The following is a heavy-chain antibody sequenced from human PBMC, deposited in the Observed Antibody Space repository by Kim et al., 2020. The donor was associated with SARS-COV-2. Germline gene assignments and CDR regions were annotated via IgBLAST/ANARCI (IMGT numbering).Heavy chain of an antibody. CDR3: ARGHYHESLSRSDYYNG. CDR2: ISYDGRNK. J-gene: IGHJ6*01. V-gene: IGHV3-30-3*01. D-gene: IGHD3-22*01. CDR1: GLSFDDYA. Sequence: GGSLRLSCAASGLSFDDYAMNWVRQAPGKGLEWLAVISYDGRNKYYADSVKGRFTISRDNSKRTLFVQMNSLRVEDTGVYYCARGHYHESLSRSDYYNG.